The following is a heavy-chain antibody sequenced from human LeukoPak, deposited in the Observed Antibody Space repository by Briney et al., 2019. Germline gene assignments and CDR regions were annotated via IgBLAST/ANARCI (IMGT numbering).Heavy chain of an antibody. V-gene: IGHV3-30-3*01. CDR1: GFTFSSYA. Sequence: PGRSLRLSCAASGFTFSSYAMHWVRQAPGKGLEWVAVISYDGSNEYYADSVKGRFTISRDNSKNTLYLQMNSLRAEDTAVYYCARVPPSSFWGQGTLVTVSS. CDR3: ARVPPSSF. D-gene: IGHD6-6*01. CDR2: ISYDGSNE. J-gene: IGHJ4*02.